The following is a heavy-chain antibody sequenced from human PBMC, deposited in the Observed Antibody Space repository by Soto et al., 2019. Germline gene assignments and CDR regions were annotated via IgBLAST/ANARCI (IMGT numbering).Heavy chain of an antibody. Sequence: QVQLVQSGAEVKKPGSSVKVSCDASGGTFSSYPINLVRQAPGQGLEWMGGIIPFFGTSNYAQKFQGRVTITADDSTSTAYMELRSLRSEDTAVYYCARVGHITNYGMAVWGQGTTVTVSS. CDR1: GGTFSSYP. V-gene: IGHV1-69*01. J-gene: IGHJ6*02. CDR2: IIPFFGTS. CDR3: ARVGHITNYGMAV. D-gene: IGHD1-26*01.